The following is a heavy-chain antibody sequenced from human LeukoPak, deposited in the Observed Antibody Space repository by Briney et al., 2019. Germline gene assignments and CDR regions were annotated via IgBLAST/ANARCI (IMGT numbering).Heavy chain of an antibody. CDR1: GFTFSNYG. Sequence: PGGSLRLSCAASGFTFSNYGMHWVRQAPGKGMEWVAVISYDGSNKYYTDSVRGRFTISRDNSKNTLYLQMDSLRAEDTAVYYCAKSGRDMVVMTNFDYWGQGTLVTVSS. CDR2: ISYDGSNK. J-gene: IGHJ4*02. V-gene: IGHV3-30*18. CDR3: AKSGRDMVVMTNFDY. D-gene: IGHD2-15*01.